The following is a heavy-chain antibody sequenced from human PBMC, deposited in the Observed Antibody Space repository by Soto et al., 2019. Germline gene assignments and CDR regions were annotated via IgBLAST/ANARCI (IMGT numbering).Heavy chain of an antibody. Sequence: GGSLRLSCAASGFTFSSYGMHWVRQAPGKGLEWVAVIWYDGSNKYYADSVKGRFTISRDNSKNTLYLQMNGLRAEDTAVYYCARDRFPGLLWFGELGADAFDIWGQGTMVTVSS. V-gene: IGHV3-33*01. CDR1: GFTFSSYG. CDR3: ARDRFPGLLWFGELGADAFDI. D-gene: IGHD3-10*01. CDR2: IWYDGSNK. J-gene: IGHJ3*02.